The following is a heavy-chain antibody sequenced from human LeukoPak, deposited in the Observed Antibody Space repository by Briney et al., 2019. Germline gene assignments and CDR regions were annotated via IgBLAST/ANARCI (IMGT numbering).Heavy chain of an antibody. CDR3: ARAPSHWYSGSLYYFDY. D-gene: IGHD1-26*01. CDR2: IYYSGST. V-gene: IGHV4-39*07. J-gene: IGHJ4*02. Sequence: SSETLSLTCTVSGGSISSSSYYWGWIRQPPGKGLEWIGSIYYSGSTYYNPSLKSRVTISVDTSKNQFSLKLSSVTAADTAVYYCARAPSHWYSGSLYYFDYWGQGTLVTVSS. CDR1: GGSISSSSYY.